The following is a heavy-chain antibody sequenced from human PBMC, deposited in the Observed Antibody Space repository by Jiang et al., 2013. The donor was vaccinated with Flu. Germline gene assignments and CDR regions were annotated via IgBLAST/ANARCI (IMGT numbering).Heavy chain of an antibody. Sequence: VQLVESGAEVKKPGESLKISCKGSGYSFTSYWIGWVRQMPGKGLEWMGIIYPGDSDTRYSPSFQGQVTISADKSISTAYLQWSSLKASDTAMYYCARRDGLLAKGRVFNYYGMDVWGQGTTVTVSS. CDR3: ARRDGLLAKGRVFNYYGMDV. V-gene: IGHV5-51*03. CDR1: GYSFTSYW. D-gene: IGHD2-8*02. J-gene: IGHJ6*02. CDR2: IYPGDSDT.